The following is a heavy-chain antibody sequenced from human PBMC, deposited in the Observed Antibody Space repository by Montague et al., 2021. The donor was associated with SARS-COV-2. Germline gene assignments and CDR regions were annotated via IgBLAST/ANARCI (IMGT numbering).Heavy chain of an antibody. CDR3: ARGFDY. Sequence: SETLSLTCTVYGGSISSYYWTWFRQPPGKGLEWIAYMYCSGSTNYNPSLKSRVTIPVDTSKNQFSLKLTSVTAADTAVYYCARGFDYWGQGTLVTVSS. J-gene: IGHJ4*02. V-gene: IGHV4-59*01. CDR1: GGSISSYY. CDR2: MYCSGST.